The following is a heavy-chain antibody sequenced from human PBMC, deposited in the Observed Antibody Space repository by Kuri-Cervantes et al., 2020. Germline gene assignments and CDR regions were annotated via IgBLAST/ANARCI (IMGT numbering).Heavy chain of an antibody. Sequence: ASVKVSCKASGYTFTSYDINWVRQATGQGLEWMEWMNPNSGNTGYAQKFQGRVTMTRNTSISTAYMELSSLRSEDTAVYYCARGLSGPYYFDYWGQGTLVTVSS. J-gene: IGHJ4*02. CDR3: ARGLSGPYYFDY. CDR2: MNPNSGNT. D-gene: IGHD5-12*01. V-gene: IGHV1-8*02. CDR1: GYTFTSYD.